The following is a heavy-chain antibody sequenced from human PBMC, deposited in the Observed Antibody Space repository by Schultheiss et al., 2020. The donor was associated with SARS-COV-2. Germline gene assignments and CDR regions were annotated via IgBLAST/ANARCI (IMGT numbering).Heavy chain of an antibody. D-gene: IGHD2-15*01. CDR3: ARGLGYCSGGSCYSAPEIYYYYYYGMDV. J-gene: IGHJ6*02. Sequence: SETLSLTCAVYGGSFSGYYWSWIRQPPGKGLEWIGEINHSGSTNYNPSLKSRVTISVDTSKNQFSLKLSSVTAADTAVYYCARGLGYCSGGSCYSAPEIYYYYYYGMDVWGQGTTVTVSS. V-gene: IGHV4-34*01. CDR1: GGSFSGYY. CDR2: INHSGST.